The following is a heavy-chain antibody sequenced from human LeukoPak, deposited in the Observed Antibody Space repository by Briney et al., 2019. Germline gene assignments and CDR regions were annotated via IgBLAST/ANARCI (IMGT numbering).Heavy chain of an antibody. V-gene: IGHV1-2*02. Sequence: ASVTVSCKASVYAFTRQYIYWVRQAPRQGREWVGWIYPKSGGTNYAQKFQGRVTMTRDTSISTAYMELSRLRSDDAAEYYCARVPYDFWSGSATYFFDYWGQGTLVTVSS. CDR3: ARVPYDFWSGSATYFFDY. CDR2: IYPKSGGT. CDR1: VYAFTRQY. D-gene: IGHD3-3*01. J-gene: IGHJ4*02.